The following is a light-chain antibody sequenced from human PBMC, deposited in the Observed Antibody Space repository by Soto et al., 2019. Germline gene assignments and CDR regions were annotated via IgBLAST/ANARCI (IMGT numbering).Light chain of an antibody. J-gene: IGLJ3*02. CDR3: LLSYSGAWV. CDR2: DTD. V-gene: IGLV7-46*01. CDR1: TGAVTSGHY. Sequence: QAVVTQEPSLTVSPGGTVTLTCGSSTGAVTSGHYPYWFQQKPGQAPRTLISDTDNKHSWTPARFTGSLLGGKAALTLSGAQPEDEAEYYCLLSYSGAWVFGGGTKLTVL.